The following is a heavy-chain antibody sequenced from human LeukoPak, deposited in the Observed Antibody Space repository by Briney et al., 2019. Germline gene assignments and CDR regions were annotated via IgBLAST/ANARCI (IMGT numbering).Heavy chain of an antibody. CDR1: GGSISNYY. V-gene: IGHV4-59*01. CDR2: IYYSGST. CDR3: ARFRDGYKETFDY. Sequence: SETLSLTCTVSGGSISNYYWSWIRQPAGKGLEWIGYIYYSGSTYYNPSLKSRVTISVDTSKNQFSLKLSSVTAADTAVYYCARFRDGYKETFDYWGQGTLVTVSS. D-gene: IGHD5-24*01. J-gene: IGHJ4*02.